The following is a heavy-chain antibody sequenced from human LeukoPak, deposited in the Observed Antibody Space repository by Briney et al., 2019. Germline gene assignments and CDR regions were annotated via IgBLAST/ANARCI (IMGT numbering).Heavy chain of an antibody. J-gene: IGHJ4*02. V-gene: IGHV3-33*01. Sequence: GGSLDFSGEPPGFTLRAFGLPGVGQAPAKGLEWGAVIWYDGSNKYYADSVKGRFTISRDNSKNTLYLQMNSLRAEDTAVYYCARDTSTLNWGFVDYWGQGTLVTVSS. CDR3: ARDTSTLNWGFVDY. D-gene: IGHD7-27*01. CDR1: GFTLRAFG. CDR2: IWYDGSNK.